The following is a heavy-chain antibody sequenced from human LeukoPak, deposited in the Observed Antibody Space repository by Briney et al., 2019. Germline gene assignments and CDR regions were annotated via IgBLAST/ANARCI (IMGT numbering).Heavy chain of an antibody. CDR1: GYTFTSYD. J-gene: IGHJ3*01. V-gene: IGHV1-8*01. D-gene: IGHD2-2*01. CDR3: IGYCRDTSCLDAFDV. Sequence: ASVKVSCKASGYTFTSYDINWVRQATGQGLEWMGWMNPNSDNTGSAQKFQGRVTMTWNTSISTVYMEVSSLRSEDTAIYYCIGYCRDTSCLDAFDVWGQGTMVTVSS. CDR2: MNPNSDNT.